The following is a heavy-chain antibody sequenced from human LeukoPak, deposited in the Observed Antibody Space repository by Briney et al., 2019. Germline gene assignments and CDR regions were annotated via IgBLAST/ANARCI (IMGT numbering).Heavy chain of an antibody. J-gene: IGHJ4*02. CDR3: ARDRDYYDSSDSDY. V-gene: IGHV3-21*01. CDR1: GFTFSSYS. Sequence: PGGSLRLSCAASGFTFSSYSMNWVRQAPGKGLEWVSSISSSSSYIYYADSVKGQFTISRDNAKNSLYLQMNSLRAEDTAVYYCARDRDYYDSSDSDYWGQGTLVTVSS. CDR2: ISSSSSYI. D-gene: IGHD3-22*01.